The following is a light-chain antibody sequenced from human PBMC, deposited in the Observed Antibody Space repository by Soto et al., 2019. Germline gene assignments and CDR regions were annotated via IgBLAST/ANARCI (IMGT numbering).Light chain of an antibody. V-gene: IGLV2-8*01. CDR3: SSYAGSSTYV. CDR1: SRDVGGYDY. Sequence: QSALTHPPSASGSTGQSVTISCTGTSRDVGGYDYVSWYQQHPGKAPKLMIYEVSKRPSGVPDRFSGSKSGNTASLTVSGLQAEDEADYYCSSYAGSSTYVFGTGTKVTVL. CDR2: EVS. J-gene: IGLJ1*01.